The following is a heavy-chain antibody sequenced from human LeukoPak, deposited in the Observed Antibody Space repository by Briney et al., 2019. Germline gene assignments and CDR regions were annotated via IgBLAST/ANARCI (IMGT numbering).Heavy chain of an antibody. Sequence: GGSLRLSCAASEFPFRNYAMSWVRQAPGKGLEWVSAITSGGGDTFHADSVKGRFTISRDNSRNTLFLQMYSLRVEDTAVYYCAKGGSSSRPYYFDYWGQGTLVTVSS. CDR2: ITSGGGDT. D-gene: IGHD6-6*01. V-gene: IGHV3-23*01. CDR1: EFPFRNYA. J-gene: IGHJ4*02. CDR3: AKGGSSSRPYYFDY.